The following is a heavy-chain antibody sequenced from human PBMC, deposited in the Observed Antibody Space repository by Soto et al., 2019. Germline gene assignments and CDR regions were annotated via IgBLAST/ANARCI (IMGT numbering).Heavy chain of an antibody. Sequence: QVQLVQSGAGVKKPGASVKVSCKSSGYTFTSYYMHWVRQAPGQGLEWLGIINPSGGSTSYAQKFQGRVPMTSDTSTSPVYMELSSLRSEDNAVDYGERVSVDTAMASAFDYWGQGTLVTASS. J-gene: IGHJ4*02. CDR3: ERVSVDTAMASAFDY. CDR2: INPSGGST. V-gene: IGHV1-46*01. D-gene: IGHD5-18*01. CDR1: GYTFTSYY.